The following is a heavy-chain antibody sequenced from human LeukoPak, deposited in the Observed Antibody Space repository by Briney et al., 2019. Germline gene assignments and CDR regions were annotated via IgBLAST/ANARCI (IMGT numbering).Heavy chain of an antibody. CDR2: TYYRSKRNN. CDR3: ARARGYFDL. V-gene: IGHV6-1*01. J-gene: IGHJ2*01. D-gene: IGHD3-10*01. Sequence: SQTLSLTCAISGDSVSSNSAAWSWIRQSPSRGLEWLGRTYYRSKRNNNYAISVKSRITINPDTSKNQFSLQLNSVTPVDTGVYYCARARGYFDLWGRGTLVTVSS. CDR1: GDSVSSNSAA.